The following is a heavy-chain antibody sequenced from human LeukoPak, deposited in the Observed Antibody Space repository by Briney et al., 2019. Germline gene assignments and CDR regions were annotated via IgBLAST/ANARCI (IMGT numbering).Heavy chain of an antibody. CDR1: GFTFSSYW. CDR2: IKQDGTEK. J-gene: IGHJ4*02. CDR3: ARSDTVTPDY. V-gene: IGHV3-7*01. D-gene: IGHD4-11*01. Sequence: GGSLRLSCAASGFTFSSYWMNWVRQAPGKGVEWVANIKQDGTEKYYVDSVKGRFTIPRDNAKNSLYLQMNSLRAEDAAVYFCARSDTVTPDYWGQGTLVTVSS.